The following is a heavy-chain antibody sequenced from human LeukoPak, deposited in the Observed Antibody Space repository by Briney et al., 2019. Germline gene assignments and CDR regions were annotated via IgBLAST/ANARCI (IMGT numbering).Heavy chain of an antibody. CDR1: GFTFSDYY. J-gene: IGHJ4*02. CDR3: AKELGRRNNYDFWSGYYPVDY. D-gene: IGHD3-3*01. V-gene: IGHV3-11*04. CDR2: ISSSGSTI. Sequence: PGGSLRLSCAASGFTFSDYYMSWIRQAPGKGLEWVSYISSSGSTIYYADSVKGRFTISRDNSKNTLYLQMNSLRAEDTAVYYCAKELGRRNNYDFWSGYYPVDYWGQGTLVTVSS.